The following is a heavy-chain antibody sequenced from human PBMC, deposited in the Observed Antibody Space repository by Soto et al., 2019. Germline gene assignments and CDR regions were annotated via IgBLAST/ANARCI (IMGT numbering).Heavy chain of an antibody. Sequence: QVQLQESGPGLVKPSQTLSLTCTVSGGSISSGGYYWSWIRQHPGKGLEWIGYIYYSASTYYSPSLKSRVTISVDTSKNQFSLKLSSVTAADTAVYYCARGRGSSSWYNWFDPWGQGTLVTVSS. J-gene: IGHJ5*02. CDR3: ARGRGSSSWYNWFDP. D-gene: IGHD6-13*01. CDR1: GGSISSGGYY. CDR2: IYYSAST. V-gene: IGHV4-31*03.